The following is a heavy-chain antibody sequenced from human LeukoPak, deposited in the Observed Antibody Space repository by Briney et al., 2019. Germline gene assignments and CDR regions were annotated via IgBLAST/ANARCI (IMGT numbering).Heavy chain of an antibody. Sequence: SETLSLTCTVSGGSISSYYWSWIRQPPGKGLEWIGYIYYSGSTNYNPSLKSRVTISVDRSKNQFSLKLSSVTAADTAVYYCARGPPPDFDYWGRGTLVTVSS. J-gene: IGHJ4*02. V-gene: IGHV4-59*12. CDR1: GGSISSYY. CDR3: ARGPPPDFDY. CDR2: IYYSGST.